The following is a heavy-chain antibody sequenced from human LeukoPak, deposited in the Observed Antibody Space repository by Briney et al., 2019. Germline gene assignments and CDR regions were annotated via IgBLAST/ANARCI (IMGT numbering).Heavy chain of an antibody. Sequence: GGSLRLSCAASGFTFSSYGMHWVRQAPGKGLEWVAVISYDGSNKYYADSVKGRFTISRDNAKNTLNLQMNSLRAEDTAVYYCARDLGQYYDTSDNWFDPWGQGTLVTVSS. D-gene: IGHD3-22*01. J-gene: IGHJ5*02. CDR3: ARDLGQYYDTSDNWFDP. V-gene: IGHV3-30*03. CDR2: ISYDGSNK. CDR1: GFTFSSYG.